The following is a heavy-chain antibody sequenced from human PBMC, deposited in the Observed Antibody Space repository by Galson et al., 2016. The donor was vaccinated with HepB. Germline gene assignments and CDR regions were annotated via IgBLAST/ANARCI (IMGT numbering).Heavy chain of an antibody. CDR1: GGSISSSFYY. CDR2: IFYTGTT. V-gene: IGHV4-39*01. J-gene: IGHJ3*01. CDR3: ARQQRAGLVNF. D-gene: IGHD3/OR15-3a*01. Sequence: ETLSLTCTVSGGSISSSFYYWAWIRQPPGKGLEWIGSIFYTGTTYYSPSLQNRVTISVDTSKDQFSLRLSSVTAADTAVYYCARQQRAGLVNFWGQGTMVTVSS.